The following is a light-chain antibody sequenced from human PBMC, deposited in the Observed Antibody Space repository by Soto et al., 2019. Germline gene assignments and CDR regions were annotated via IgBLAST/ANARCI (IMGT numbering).Light chain of an antibody. Sequence: DIQMTQSPSSLSASVGDRVTITCRASQTITTYLNLYQQKPARAPKLLIFVASSLQSGVPPRFSGSGSGTDFTLTVSSLQPEEFATYFCQQGYSTPLTFGGGTKGDIK. V-gene: IGKV1-39*01. CDR2: VAS. J-gene: IGKJ4*01. CDR1: QTITTY. CDR3: QQGYSTPLT.